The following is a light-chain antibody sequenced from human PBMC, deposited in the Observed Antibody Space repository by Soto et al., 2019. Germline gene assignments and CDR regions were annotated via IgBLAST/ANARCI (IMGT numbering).Light chain of an antibody. J-gene: IGKJ2*01. CDR1: QDVSQW. V-gene: IGKV1-5*03. CDR2: KAS. Sequence: DIQMTQSPSTLSGSVGDRVTITCRASQDVSQWLAWYQERPGKPPKLLIYKASSLERGVPSRFRGRGSETEFTLTIRDLQPDDFATYYCQHYDSYPYTFGQGTRLEIK. CDR3: QHYDSYPYT.